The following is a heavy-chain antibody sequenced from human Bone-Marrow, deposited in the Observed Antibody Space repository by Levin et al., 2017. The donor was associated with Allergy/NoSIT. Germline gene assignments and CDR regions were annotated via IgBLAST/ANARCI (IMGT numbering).Heavy chain of an antibody. CDR2: ITWNSGDK. J-gene: IGHJ4*02. V-gene: IGHV3-9*01. CDR1: GFRFDEYA. D-gene: IGHD2-15*01. Sequence: GGSLRLSCGASGFRFDEYAMHWVRQAPGRGLEWVSGITWNSGDKGYADSVKGRFSISRDNAHNSLYLQLDSLRPEDTAVYYCTAYCSGGTCSNMDYWGQGTLVTVSS. CDR3: TAYCSGGTCSNMDY.